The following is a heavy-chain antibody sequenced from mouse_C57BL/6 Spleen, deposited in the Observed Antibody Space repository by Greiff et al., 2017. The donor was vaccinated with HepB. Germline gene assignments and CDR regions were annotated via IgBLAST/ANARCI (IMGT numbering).Heavy chain of an antibody. J-gene: IGHJ4*01. V-gene: IGHV7-1*01. CDR2: SRNKANDYTT. D-gene: IGHD2-3*01. Sequence: EVHLVESGGGLVQSGRSLRLSCATSGFTFSDFYMEWVRQAPGKGLEWIAASRNKANDYTTEYSASVKGRFIVSRDTSKSILYLQRNALRAEDTAIYYCARSSMVNAMDYWGQGTSVTVSS. CDR3: ARSSMVNAMDY. CDR1: GFTFSDFY.